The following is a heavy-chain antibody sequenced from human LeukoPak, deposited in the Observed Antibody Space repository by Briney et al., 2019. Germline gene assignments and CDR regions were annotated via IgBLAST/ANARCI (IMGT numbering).Heavy chain of an antibody. CDR3: ARRLTQYDCFDP. D-gene: IGHD2-2*01. CDR1: GDSVSSNSVT. J-gene: IGHJ5*02. Sequence: SQTLSLTCAISGDSVSSNSVTWNWIRQSPSRGLEWLGRTYYRSTWYNDYAVSVRGRITVNPDTSKNQFSLHLNSVTPEDTAVYYCARRLTQYDCFDPWGQGILVTVPS. V-gene: IGHV6-1*01. CDR2: TYYRSTWYN.